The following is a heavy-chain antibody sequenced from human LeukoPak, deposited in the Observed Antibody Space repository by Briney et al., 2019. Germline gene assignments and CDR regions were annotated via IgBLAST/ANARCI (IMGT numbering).Heavy chain of an antibody. V-gene: IGHV4-34*04. J-gene: IGHJ4*02. CDR1: GGSFSGYY. D-gene: IGHD5-12*01. CDR3: ACSGLRFPARY. Sequence: SETLSLTCAVYGGSFSGYYWSWIPQPPGKGLEGIGEINHSGSTNDNPSLKSGATISVETTKNQSSLKLSSVPAADPAVYYCACSGLRFPARYWGQGTLVTVSS. CDR2: INHSGST.